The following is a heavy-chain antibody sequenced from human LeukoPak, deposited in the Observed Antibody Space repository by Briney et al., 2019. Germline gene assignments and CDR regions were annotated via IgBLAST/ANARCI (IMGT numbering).Heavy chain of an antibody. J-gene: IGHJ4*02. V-gene: IGHV1-2*02. Sequence: ASVKVSCKASGYTFTGYYMHWVRQAPGQGLEWMGWINPNSGGTNYAQKLQGRVTMTTDTSTSTAYMELRSLRSDDTAVYYCARSIAVARRGYYFDYWGQGTLVTVSS. D-gene: IGHD6-19*01. CDR2: INPNSGGT. CDR3: ARSIAVARRGYYFDY. CDR1: GYTFTGYY.